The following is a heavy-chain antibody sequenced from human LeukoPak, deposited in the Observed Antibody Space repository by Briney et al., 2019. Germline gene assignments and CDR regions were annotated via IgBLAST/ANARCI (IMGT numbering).Heavy chain of an antibody. CDR1: GYTFTGCY. Sequence: ASVKVSCKASGYTFTGCYMHWVRQAPGQGLEWMGWINPNSGDTNYAQKFQGRVTMTRDTSISTAYMELSRLRDDDTAVYYCARGYSSGWLYLHYWGQRTLVTLSS. CDR2: INPNSGDT. J-gene: IGHJ4*02. D-gene: IGHD6-19*01. CDR3: ARGYSSGWLYLHY. V-gene: IGHV1-2*02.